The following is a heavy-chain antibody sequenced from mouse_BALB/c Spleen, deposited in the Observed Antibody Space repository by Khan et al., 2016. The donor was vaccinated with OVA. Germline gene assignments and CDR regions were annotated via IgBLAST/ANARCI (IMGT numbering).Heavy chain of an antibody. V-gene: IGHV1S132*01. J-gene: IGHJ2*01. CDR2: IYPGTNNT. Sequence: QVRLQQSGAELVRPGASVKLSCKTSGYTFTSYWIHWVKQRSGQGLEWIARIYPGTNNTYYNEKLKDKATLTADKSSSTAYMQLSSLKSENSAVYFFAREEALYYLDYWGQGTTLTVSS. D-gene: IGHD3-2*02. CDR1: GYTFTSYW. CDR3: AREEALYYLDY.